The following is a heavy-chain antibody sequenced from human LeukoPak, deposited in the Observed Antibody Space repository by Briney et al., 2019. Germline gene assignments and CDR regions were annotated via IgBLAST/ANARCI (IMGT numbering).Heavy chain of an antibody. CDR1: GFTFSSYG. Sequence: GGSLRLSCAASGFTFSSYGMHWVRQAPGKGLEWVAFIRNDESNKYYADSVKGRFTISRDNSKNTLYLQMNSLRSEDTAVYYCARGPDYSNYGSAYYYYMDVWGKGTTVTVSS. J-gene: IGHJ6*03. D-gene: IGHD4-11*01. CDR3: ARGPDYSNYGSAYYYYMDV. V-gene: IGHV3-30*02. CDR2: IRNDESNK.